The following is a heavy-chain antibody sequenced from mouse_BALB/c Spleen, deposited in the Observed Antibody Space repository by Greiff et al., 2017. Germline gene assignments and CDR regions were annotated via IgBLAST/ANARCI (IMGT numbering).Heavy chain of an antibody. Sequence: EVQLQQSGAELVKPGASVKLSCTASGFNIKDTYMHWVKQRPEQGLEWIGRIDPANGNTKYDPKFQGKATITADPSSNTAYLQLSSLTSEDTAVYYCAPYYYGSRSYAMDYWGQGTSVTVSS. D-gene: IGHD1-1*01. CDR2: IDPANGNT. V-gene: IGHV14-3*02. J-gene: IGHJ4*01. CDR3: APYYYGSRSYAMDY. CDR1: GFNIKDTY.